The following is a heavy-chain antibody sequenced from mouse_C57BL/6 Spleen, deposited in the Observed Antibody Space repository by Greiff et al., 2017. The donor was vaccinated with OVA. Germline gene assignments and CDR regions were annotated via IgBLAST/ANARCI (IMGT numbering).Heavy chain of an antibody. D-gene: IGHD2-5*01. Sequence: EVQRVESGPELVKPGASVKISCKASGYSFTGYYMNWVKQSPEKSLEWIGEINPSTGGTTYNQKFKAKATLTVDKSSSTAYMQLKSLTSEDSAVYYCAVAYCSNYGAWFAYWGQGTLVTVSA. V-gene: IGHV1-42*01. CDR3: AVAYCSNYGAWFAY. J-gene: IGHJ3*01. CDR1: GYSFTGYY. CDR2: INPSTGGT.